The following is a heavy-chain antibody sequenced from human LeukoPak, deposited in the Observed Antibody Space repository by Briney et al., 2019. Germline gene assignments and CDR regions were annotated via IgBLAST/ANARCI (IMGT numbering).Heavy chain of an antibody. CDR3: ARYPGDYYDSSGFDN. J-gene: IGHJ4*02. V-gene: IGHV4-59*08. Sequence: SETLSLTCTVSGGSISSYYWSWIRQPPGKGLEWIGYIYYSGSTNYNPSLKSRVTISVDTSKNQFSLKLTSVTAADTALYYCARYPGDYYDSSGFDNWGQGTLVIVSS. D-gene: IGHD3-22*01. CDR2: IYYSGST. CDR1: GGSISSYY.